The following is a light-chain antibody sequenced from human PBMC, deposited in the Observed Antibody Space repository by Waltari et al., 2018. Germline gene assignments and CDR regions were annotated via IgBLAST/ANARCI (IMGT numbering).Light chain of an antibody. J-gene: IGLJ3*02. Sequence: QLVLTQSPSASASLGASVKLTCTLSSGHSSNVIAWLQQQPEKGPRYWMKVNGDGSHSKGDESPVRFSGSSSGAERYLTISSLQSEEEADYYCQTGGHGTWVFGGGTKLTVL. CDR1: SGHSSNV. V-gene: IGLV4-69*01. CDR2: VNGDGSH. CDR3: QTGGHGTWV.